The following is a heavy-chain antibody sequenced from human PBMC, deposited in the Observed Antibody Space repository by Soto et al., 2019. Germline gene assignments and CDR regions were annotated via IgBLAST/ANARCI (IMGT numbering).Heavy chain of an antibody. D-gene: IGHD3-3*01. CDR1: GGSISSGDYY. CDR2: IYYSGST. Sequence: SETLSLTCTVSGGSISSGDYYWSWIRQPPGKGLEWIGYIYYSGSTYYNPSLKSRVTISVDTSKNQFSLKLSSVTAADTAVYYCARGPFLRGGDFLSGYFPYHYLLTLCGQGTSVPGSS. V-gene: IGHV4-30-4*01. J-gene: IGHJ6*02. CDR3: ARGPFLRGGDFLSGYFPYHYLLTL.